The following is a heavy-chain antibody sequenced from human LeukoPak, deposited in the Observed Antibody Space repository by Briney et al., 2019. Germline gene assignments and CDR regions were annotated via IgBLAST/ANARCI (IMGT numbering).Heavy chain of an antibody. Sequence: ALVKVSCKASGYTFTRYGISWVRQAPGQGLEWMGWISAYNGNTNYARKLQGRVTMTTDTSTSTAYMELRSLRSDDTAVYYCARDARPGGYDFPEYWGQGTLVTVSS. CDR3: ARDARPGGYDFPEY. J-gene: IGHJ4*02. V-gene: IGHV1-18*01. CDR1: GYTFTRYG. D-gene: IGHD5-12*01. CDR2: ISAYNGNT.